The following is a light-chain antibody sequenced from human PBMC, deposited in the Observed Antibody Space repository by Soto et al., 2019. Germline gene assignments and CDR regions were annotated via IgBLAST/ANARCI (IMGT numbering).Light chain of an antibody. CDR3: QSYDSSLSGSRV. Sequence: QSVLTQPPSVSRAPGQRVTISCTGSSSNIGAGYDVHWYQQLPGSAPKLFIYGNSNRPSGVPDRFSGSKSGTSASLAITGLQAEDEADYYCQSYDSSLSGSRVFGGGTKLTV. V-gene: IGLV1-40*01. CDR1: SSNIGAGYD. CDR2: GNS. J-gene: IGLJ2*01.